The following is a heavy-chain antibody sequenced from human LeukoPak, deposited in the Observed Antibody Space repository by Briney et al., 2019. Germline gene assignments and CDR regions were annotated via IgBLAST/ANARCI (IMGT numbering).Heavy chain of an antibody. CDR2: IYTSGST. J-gene: IGHJ4*02. CDR1: FGSISSYY. Sequence: SETLSLTCTVSFGSISSYYWSWIRQPAGMGLEWIGRIYTSGSTTYNPSLKSRVTMSIDTSKNQFSLKLSSVTAADTAVYYCARDLTDYYELDYWGQGTLVTVSS. V-gene: IGHV4-4*07. D-gene: IGHD3-22*01. CDR3: ARDLTDYYELDY.